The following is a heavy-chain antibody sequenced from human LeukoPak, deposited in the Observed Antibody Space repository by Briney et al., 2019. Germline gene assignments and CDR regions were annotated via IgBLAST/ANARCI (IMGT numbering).Heavy chain of an antibody. V-gene: IGHV4-4*09. J-gene: IGHJ5*02. D-gene: IGHD3-3*01. CDR3: ARLNVLRFLEWSFDP. CDR2: IYTSGST. CDR1: GGSISSYY. Sequence: SETLSLTCTVSGGSISSYYWSWIRQPPGKGLAWIGYIYTSGSTNYNPSLKSRVTISVDTSKNQFSLKLSSVTAADTAVYYCARLNVLRFLEWSFDPWGQGTLVTVSS.